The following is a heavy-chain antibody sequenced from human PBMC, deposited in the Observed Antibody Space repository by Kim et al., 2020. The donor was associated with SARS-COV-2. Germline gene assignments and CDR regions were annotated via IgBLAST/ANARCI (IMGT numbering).Heavy chain of an antibody. J-gene: IGHJ6*02. CDR1: GYSFTSYW. Sequence: GESLKISCKGSGYSFTSYWISWVRQMPGKGLEWMGRIDPSDSYTNYSPSFQGHVTISADKSISTAYLQWSSLKASDTAMYYCARPNTAMVKVGSGNDGMDVWGQGTTFTVSS. D-gene: IGHD5-18*01. V-gene: IGHV5-10-1*01. CDR2: IDPSDSYT. CDR3: ARPNTAMVKVGSGNDGMDV.